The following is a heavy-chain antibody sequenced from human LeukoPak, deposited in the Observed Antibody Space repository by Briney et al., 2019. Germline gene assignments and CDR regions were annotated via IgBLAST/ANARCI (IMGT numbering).Heavy chain of an antibody. V-gene: IGHV3-7*01. CDR1: GFTFSTYW. D-gene: IGHD3-16*01. CDR2: IKPDGSDM. J-gene: IGHJ4*02. CDR3: AKGGDH. Sequence: GGSLRLSCAASGFTFSTYWMNWVRQAPGKGLEWAANIKPDGSDMYYVDSVKGRFTVSRDNARNSLYLQMNSLRAEDTAVYYRAKGGDHWGQGTLVTVSS.